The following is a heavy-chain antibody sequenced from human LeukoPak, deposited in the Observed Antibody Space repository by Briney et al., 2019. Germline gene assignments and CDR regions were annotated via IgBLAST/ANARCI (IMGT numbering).Heavy chain of an antibody. D-gene: IGHD3-10*01. V-gene: IGHV4-59*12. CDR3: ARGGSQFGELRFRRRNWFDP. Sequence: PSETLSLTCSVSGDSISSYSWSWIRQPPGKGLEWIGYIYYSVNTNYNPSLKSRVTISVDTSKNQFSLKLSSVTAADTAVYYCARGGSQFGELRFRRRNWFDPWGQGTLVTVSS. CDR1: GDSISSYS. CDR2: IYYSVNT. J-gene: IGHJ5*02.